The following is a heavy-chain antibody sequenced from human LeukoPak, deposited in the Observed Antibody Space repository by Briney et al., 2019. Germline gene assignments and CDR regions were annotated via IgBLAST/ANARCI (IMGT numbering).Heavy chain of an antibody. Sequence: PGGSLRLSCAASGFTVSTNYMSWVRQAPAKGLEWVSVIYSGGNTFYADSVKGRFTISRDNSKNTLYLQMNSLRAEDTAVYYCARSYYDSSGHYPGAFDIWGQGTMVTVSS. CDR1: GFTVSTNY. J-gene: IGHJ3*02. V-gene: IGHV3-66*02. D-gene: IGHD3-22*01. CDR3: ARSYYDSSGHYPGAFDI. CDR2: IYSGGNT.